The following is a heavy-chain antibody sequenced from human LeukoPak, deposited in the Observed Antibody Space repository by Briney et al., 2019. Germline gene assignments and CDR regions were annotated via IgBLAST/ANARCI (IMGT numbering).Heavy chain of an antibody. Sequence: GGSLRLSCAASGFTVSSNYMSWVRQAPGKGLEWVSIIYSGGSTYYADSVKGRFTISRDNSKNTLYLQMNSLRAEDTAVHYCAKDESSGWYEFFDYWGQGTLVTVSS. CDR3: AKDESSGWYEFFDY. CDR1: GFTVSSNY. CDR2: IYSGGST. V-gene: IGHV3-66*01. D-gene: IGHD6-19*01. J-gene: IGHJ4*02.